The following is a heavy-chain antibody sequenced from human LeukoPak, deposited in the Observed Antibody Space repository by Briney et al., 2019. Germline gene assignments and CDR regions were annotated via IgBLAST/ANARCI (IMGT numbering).Heavy chain of an antibody. V-gene: IGHV3-23*01. J-gene: IGHJ1*01. CDR3: AKSGDGAAFFQH. Sequence: GGSLRVSCAASGFTFSDYAMSWVRQAPGKGLEWLATISGRGDGTYYADSAKGRFTISRDNSKSTLYLQMSSLRVDSTAIYYCAKSGDGAAFFQHWGQGTLVTVSS. D-gene: IGHD4/OR15-4a*01. CDR1: GFTFSDYA. CDR2: ISGRGDGT.